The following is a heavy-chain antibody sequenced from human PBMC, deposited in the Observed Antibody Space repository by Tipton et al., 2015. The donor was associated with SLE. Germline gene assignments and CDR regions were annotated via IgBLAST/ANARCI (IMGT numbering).Heavy chain of an antibody. D-gene: IGHD1-26*01. V-gene: IGHV4-61*09. CDR1: GGSITSGTYY. Sequence: TLSLTCSVSGGSITSGTYYWSWIRQPAGKGLEWIGHIYTSGSTKYNPSLESRVTVSVDTSKNLLSLKLSSVTAADTAVYFCARFHLKSYYEFDSWGQGTLVTVSP. CDR2: IYTSGST. CDR3: ARFHLKSYYEFDS. J-gene: IGHJ5*01.